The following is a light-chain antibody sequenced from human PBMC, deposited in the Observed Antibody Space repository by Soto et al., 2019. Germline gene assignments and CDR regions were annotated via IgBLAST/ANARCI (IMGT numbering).Light chain of an antibody. CDR3: QQYGIQPLT. J-gene: IGKJ4*01. Sequence: EIVLTQSPGTLSLSPGERATLSCRASQSVGSNKLAWYQQKRGQAPRFLMYDASTRATGIPDRVSGSGSGTDFTLTISRLEPEEFAVYSCQQYGIQPLTFGGGTNVEIK. CDR1: QSVGSNK. CDR2: DAS. V-gene: IGKV3-20*01.